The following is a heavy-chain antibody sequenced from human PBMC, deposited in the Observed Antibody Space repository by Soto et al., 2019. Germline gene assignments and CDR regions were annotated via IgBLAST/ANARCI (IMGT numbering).Heavy chain of an antibody. CDR2: IIPILGIA. CDR1: GGTFSSYT. CDR3: AGDKYCSSTSCETLFDY. D-gene: IGHD2-2*01. Sequence: QVQLVQSGAEVKKPGSSVKVSCKASGGTFSSYTISWVRQAPGQGLEWMGRIIPILGIANYAQKFQGRVTITADKSTSTAYMELSTLRSEDTAVYYSAGDKYCSSTSCETLFDYWGQGTLVTVSS. V-gene: IGHV1-69*08. J-gene: IGHJ4*02.